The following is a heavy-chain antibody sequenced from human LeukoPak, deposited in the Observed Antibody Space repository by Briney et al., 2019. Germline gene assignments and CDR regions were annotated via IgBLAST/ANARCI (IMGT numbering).Heavy chain of an antibody. CDR3: ARIGYSYGYFDF. Sequence: GESLKISCKGSGYSFTSYWIGWERQMPGKGLEWMGIIYPSDSDTTYSPSFQGQVTISADKSISTAYLQWSSLKASDTAMFYCARIGYSYGYFDFWGQGTLVTVSS. V-gene: IGHV5-51*01. J-gene: IGHJ4*02. CDR2: IYPSDSDT. D-gene: IGHD5-18*01. CDR1: GYSFTSYW.